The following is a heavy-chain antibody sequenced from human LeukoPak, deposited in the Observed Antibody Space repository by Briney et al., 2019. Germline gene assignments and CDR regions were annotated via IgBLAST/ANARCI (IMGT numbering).Heavy chain of an antibody. CDR3: ATFILSYYDFWSGFDY. CDR1: GYTLTELS. D-gene: IGHD3-3*01. V-gene: IGHV1-24*01. Sequence: GASVKVSCKVSGYTLTELSMHWVRQAPGKGLEWMGGFDPEDGETIYAQKFQGRVTMTEDTSTDTAYMELSSLRSEDTAVYYCATFILSYYDFWSGFDYWGQGTLVTVSS. J-gene: IGHJ4*02. CDR2: FDPEDGET.